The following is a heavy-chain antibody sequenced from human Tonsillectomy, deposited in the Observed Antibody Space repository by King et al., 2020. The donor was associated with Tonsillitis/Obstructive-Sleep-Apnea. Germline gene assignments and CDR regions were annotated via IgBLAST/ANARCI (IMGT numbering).Heavy chain of an antibody. CDR1: GFTFRSYW. D-gene: IGHD2-2*03. Sequence: EMQLVQSGGGLVKPGGSLRLSCAASGFTFRSYWMSWVRQAPGKGLEWVANINEDGSEKYYVDSVKGRFTISRDNAKNSLYLQMNSLRAEDTAVYYCARDQVDTTMDISQVNPYYFDYWGQGILVTVSS. CDR3: ARDQVDTTMDISQVNPYYFDY. V-gene: IGHV3-7*04. CDR2: INEDGSEK. J-gene: IGHJ4*02.